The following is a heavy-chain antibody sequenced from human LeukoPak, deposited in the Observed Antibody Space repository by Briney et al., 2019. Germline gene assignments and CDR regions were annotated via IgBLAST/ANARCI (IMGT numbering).Heavy chain of an antibody. CDR1: GFTFSSYA. V-gene: IGHV3-23*01. Sequence: PGGSLRLSCVGSGFTFSSYAMNWVRQAPGKGLEWVSPISYNGGSICYADSVKGRFTISRDTSKNTLNLQMNSLRAEDTALYYCAKALGQYCSGGSCYFDYWGQGTMVTVSS. CDR2: ISYNGGSI. CDR3: AKALGQYCSGGSCYFDY. J-gene: IGHJ4*02. D-gene: IGHD2-15*01.